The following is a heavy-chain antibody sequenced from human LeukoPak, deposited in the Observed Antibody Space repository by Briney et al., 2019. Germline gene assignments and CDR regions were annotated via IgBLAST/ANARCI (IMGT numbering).Heavy chain of an antibody. CDR1: GGTFSSYA. V-gene: IGHV1-69*05. CDR2: IIPIFGTA. D-gene: IGHD5-18*01. Sequence: WASVNVSCKASGGTFSSYAISWVRQAPGQGLEWVGGIIPIFGTANYAQRFQGRVTITTDESTSTAYMELSSLRSEDTAVYYCARGKGQLWSSFDYWGQGTLVTVSS. CDR3: ARGKGQLWSSFDY. J-gene: IGHJ4*02.